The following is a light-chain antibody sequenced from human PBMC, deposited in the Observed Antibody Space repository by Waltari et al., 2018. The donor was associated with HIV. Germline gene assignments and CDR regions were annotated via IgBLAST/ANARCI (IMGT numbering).Light chain of an antibody. CDR1: QNIDYF. CDR2: GAS. V-gene: IGKV1-39*01. Sequence: DVQVTQSPSSLSASVGDRVTITCRASQNIDYFLNWYQQKSGGAPKLLIYGASSLQNGVPSRFSAGGSGTDFTLTISGVQPEDFAVYYCQQTYSGITFGPGTQVDVK. CDR3: QQTYSGIT. J-gene: IGKJ3*01.